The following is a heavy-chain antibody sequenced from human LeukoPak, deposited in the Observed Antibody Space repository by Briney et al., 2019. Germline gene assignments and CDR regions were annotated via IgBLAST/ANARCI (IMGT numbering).Heavy chain of an antibody. Sequence: GGSLRLSCEASGFTFSSHWMSWVRQAPGKGLQWVANIKPDGSDKYYVDSVKGRFTISRDNAKNSLSLQMNSLRAEDTALYYCARGYGDYGFFFNYWGQGTLVTVSS. CDR1: GFTFSSHW. CDR3: ARGYGDYGFFFNY. J-gene: IGHJ4*02. V-gene: IGHV3-7*04. D-gene: IGHD4-17*01. CDR2: IKPDGSDK.